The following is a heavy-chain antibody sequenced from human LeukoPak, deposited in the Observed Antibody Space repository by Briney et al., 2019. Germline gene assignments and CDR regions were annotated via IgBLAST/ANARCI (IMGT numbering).Heavy chain of an antibody. Sequence: SETLSLTCTVPGGSISSYYWSWIRQPPGKGLEWIGYIYYSGSTDYNPSLKSRVTISVDTSKNQFSLKLSSVTAADTAVYYCARLDDYGDYVAYWGQGTLVTVSS. D-gene: IGHD4-17*01. V-gene: IGHV4-59*08. J-gene: IGHJ4*02. CDR1: GGSISSYY. CDR3: ARLDDYGDYVAY. CDR2: IYYSGST.